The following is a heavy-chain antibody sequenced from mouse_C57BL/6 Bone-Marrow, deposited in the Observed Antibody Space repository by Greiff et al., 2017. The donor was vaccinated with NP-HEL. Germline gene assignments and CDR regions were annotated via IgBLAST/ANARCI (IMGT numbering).Heavy chain of an antibody. V-gene: IGHV1-59*01. CDR2: IDPSDSYT. Sequence: QVHVKQPGAELVRPGTSVKLSCKASGYTFTSYWMHWVKQRPGQGLEWIGVIDPSDSYTNYNQKFKGKATLTVDTSSSTAYMQLSSLTSEDSAVYYCNYGGYWGQGTTLTVSS. CDR1: GYTFTSYW. J-gene: IGHJ2*01. CDR3: NYGGY. D-gene: IGHD1-1*02.